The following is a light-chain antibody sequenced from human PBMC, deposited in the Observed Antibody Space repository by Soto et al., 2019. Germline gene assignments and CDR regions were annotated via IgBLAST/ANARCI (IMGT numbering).Light chain of an antibody. Sequence: DVVMTQSPLSLPVTLGQPASISCRSSRSLVYSDGNAYLNWFHQRPGQSPRRLIYKASNRDSGVXDXLSGSGSGTDFTLHINRVEAEDVGVYYCMQGKHWPPTFGRGTRVEIE. CDR1: RSLVYSDGNAY. J-gene: IGKJ1*01. V-gene: IGKV2-30*01. CDR2: KAS. CDR3: MQGKHWPPT.